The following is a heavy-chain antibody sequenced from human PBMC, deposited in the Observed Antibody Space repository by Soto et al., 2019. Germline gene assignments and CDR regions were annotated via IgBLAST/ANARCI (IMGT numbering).Heavy chain of an antibody. V-gene: IGHV1-46*01. CDR2: INPSGGST. J-gene: IGHJ4*02. CDR3: ASSGGSYPRRFDY. CDR1: GYTFTSYY. D-gene: IGHD1-26*01. Sequence: AASVKVSCKASGYTFTSYYMHWVRQAPGQGLEWMGIINPSGGSTSYAQKFQGRVTMTRDTSTSTVYMELSSLRPEDTAVYYCASSGGSYPRRFDYWGQGTLVTVSS.